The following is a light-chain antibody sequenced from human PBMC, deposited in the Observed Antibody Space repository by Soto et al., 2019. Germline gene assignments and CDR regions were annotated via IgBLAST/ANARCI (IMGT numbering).Light chain of an antibody. Sequence: IQMTQSPSSLSASVGYRVTITCWASRTIAGYVNWYQQRPGEAPNLLIYAASSLQSGVPSRFRGSGSGTDFTLTINSLKTEDFATFYCQQTYSTTGTFGQGTKVDNK. J-gene: IGKJ1*01. CDR2: AAS. V-gene: IGKV1-39*01. CDR3: QQTYSTTGT. CDR1: RTIAGY.